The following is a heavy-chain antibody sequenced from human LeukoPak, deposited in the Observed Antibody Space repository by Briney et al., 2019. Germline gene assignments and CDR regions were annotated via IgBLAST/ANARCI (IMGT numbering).Heavy chain of an antibody. CDR1: GFTFSDYY. V-gene: IGHV3-11*05. CDR3: TREDNWYFDL. J-gene: IGHJ2*01. CDR2: INTGSTYT. Sequence: GGSLRLSCAASGFTFSDYYMTWIRQAPGKGLEWLSYINTGSTYTNYANSVKGRFTISRDNAKNSLYLQLNSLRAEDTAAYYCTREDNWYFDLWGRGTLVTVSS.